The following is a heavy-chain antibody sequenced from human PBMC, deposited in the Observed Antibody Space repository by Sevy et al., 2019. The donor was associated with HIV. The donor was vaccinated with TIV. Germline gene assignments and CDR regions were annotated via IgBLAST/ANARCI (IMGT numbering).Heavy chain of an antibody. Sequence: GGSLRLSCAASGFTFSSYAMSWVRQAPGKGLEWVSAISGSGGSTYYADSVKGRFTISRDNSKNTLYLQMNSPRAEDMDVDYCADAPNGYCGSGRAGYYFDYWGQGTLVTVSS. CDR2: ISGSGGST. D-gene: IGHD3-10*01. CDR3: ADAPNGYCGSGRAGYYFDY. J-gene: IGHJ4*02. V-gene: IGHV3-23*01. CDR1: GFTFSSYA.